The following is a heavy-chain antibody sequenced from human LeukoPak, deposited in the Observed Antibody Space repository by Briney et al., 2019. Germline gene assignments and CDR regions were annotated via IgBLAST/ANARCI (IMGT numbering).Heavy chain of an antibody. CDR2: ISGNNGKT. V-gene: IGHV1-18*01. Sequence: ASVKVSCKASGYTFTSYGINWVRQAPGQGLEWMGWISGNNGKTNYAQKLQGRVTMTTDTSTTTVYMELRSLGSDDTAVYYCARGTVSGQDYYYMDVWGKGTTVTVSS. CDR1: GYTFTSYG. CDR3: ARGTVSGQDYYYMDV. J-gene: IGHJ6*03. D-gene: IGHD2-15*01.